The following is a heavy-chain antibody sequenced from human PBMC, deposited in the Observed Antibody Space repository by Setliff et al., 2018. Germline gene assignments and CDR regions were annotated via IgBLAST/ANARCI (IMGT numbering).Heavy chain of an antibody. CDR3: ARDKYGSGSYYKGYFDY. CDR2: INAGNGNT. D-gene: IGHD3-10*01. CDR1: GYTFTSYA. V-gene: IGHV1-3*01. J-gene: IGHJ4*02. Sequence: ASVKVSCKASGYTFTSYAMHWVRQAPGQRLEWMGWINAGNGNTKYSQKFQGRVTITRDTSASTAYMELSSLRSEDTAVYYCARDKYGSGSYYKGYFDYWGQGTLVTVSS.